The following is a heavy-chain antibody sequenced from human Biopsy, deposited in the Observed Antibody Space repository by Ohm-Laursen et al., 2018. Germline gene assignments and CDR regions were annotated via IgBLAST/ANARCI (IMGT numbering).Heavy chain of an antibody. J-gene: IGHJ4*02. Sequence: SLRLSCAASGFAFDDYVMHWVRQAPGKGLEWVSDISWNSGGIGYADSVMGRFTSSRDNAKNSLYLQMNSLRAEDTAFYYCAKGNVWEKYHNNLFDYWDQGTLVTVSS. V-gene: IGHV3-9*01. CDR1: GFAFDDYV. CDR2: ISWNSGGI. CDR3: AKGNVWEKYHNNLFDY. D-gene: IGHD3-16*01.